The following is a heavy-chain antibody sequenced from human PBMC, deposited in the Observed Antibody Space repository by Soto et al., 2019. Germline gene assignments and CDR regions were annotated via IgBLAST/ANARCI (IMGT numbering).Heavy chain of an antibody. J-gene: IGHJ1*01. CDR1: GFTFDDYA. V-gene: IGHV3-9*01. CDR2: ISWNSGSI. CDR3: AKDNYYDSSGPQFQH. D-gene: IGHD3-22*01. Sequence: EVQLVESGGGLVQPGRSLRLSCAASGFTFDDYAMHWVRQAPGKGLEWVSGISWNSGSIGYADSVKGRFTISRDNAKNSLYLQMNSLRAEDTALYYCAKDNYYDSSGPQFQHWGQGTLVTVSS.